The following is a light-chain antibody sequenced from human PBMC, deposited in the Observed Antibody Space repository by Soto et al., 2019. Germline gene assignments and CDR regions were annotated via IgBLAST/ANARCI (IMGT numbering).Light chain of an antibody. CDR2: DVS. CDR1: QTISTW. Sequence: DIQMTQSPSTLSASVGDTVTITCRASQTISTWLAWYQQKPGQAPKLLIYDVSTLEGGVPSRFSGSASGTEFTLTISSLQPDDIAVYYCQHYNSYPYTFGHGTKLEIK. V-gene: IGKV1-5*01. J-gene: IGKJ2*01. CDR3: QHYNSYPYT.